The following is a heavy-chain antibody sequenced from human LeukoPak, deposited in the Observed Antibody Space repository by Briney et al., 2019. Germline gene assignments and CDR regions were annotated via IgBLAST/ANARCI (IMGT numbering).Heavy chain of an antibody. CDR2: IYYSGST. J-gene: IGHJ3*02. D-gene: IGHD6-13*01. CDR1: GGSISSSSYY. CDR3: ARDDEAASAFDI. Sequence: SETLSLTCTVSGGSISSSSYYWGWIRQPPGKGLEWIGYIYYSGSTNYNPSLKSRVTISVDTSKNQFSLKLSSVTAADTAVYYCARDDEAASAFDIWGQGTMVTVSS. V-gene: IGHV4-61*01.